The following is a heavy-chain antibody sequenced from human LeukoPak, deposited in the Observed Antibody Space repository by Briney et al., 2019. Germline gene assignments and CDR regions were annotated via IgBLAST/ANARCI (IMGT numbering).Heavy chain of an antibody. CDR3: ASLPSFMVRGVIITNYYYMDV. CDR2: ISGTGSYK. V-gene: IGHV3-21*01. Sequence: GGSLRLSCAASGFTFSRYSMNWVRQAPGKGLEWVSSISGTGSYKYYADSVKGRFTISRDNAKNSLYLQMNSLRAEDTAVYYCASLPSFMVRGVIITNYYYMDVWGKGTTVTVSS. J-gene: IGHJ6*03. CDR1: GFTFSRYS. D-gene: IGHD3-10*01.